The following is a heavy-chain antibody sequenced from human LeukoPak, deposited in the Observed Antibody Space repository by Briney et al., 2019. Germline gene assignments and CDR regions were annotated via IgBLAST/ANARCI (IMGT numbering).Heavy chain of an antibody. J-gene: IGHJ4*02. Sequence: PGGSLRLSCAASGFTFSSYAMSWVRQAPGKGLVLVAFVWYDGRDKYYGDSVKGRFTISRDNSKNTLYLQMNSLRAEDTAMYYCAKDPYSYGSYFDYWGQGTLVIVSS. CDR3: AKDPYSYGSYFDY. V-gene: IGHV3-30*02. D-gene: IGHD5-18*01. CDR1: GFTFSSYA. CDR2: VWYDGRDK.